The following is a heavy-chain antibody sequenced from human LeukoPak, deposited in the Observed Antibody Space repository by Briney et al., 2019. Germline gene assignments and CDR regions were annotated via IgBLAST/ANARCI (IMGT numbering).Heavy chain of an antibody. D-gene: IGHD2-15*01. CDR2: IYTSGNT. Sequence: SETLSLTCTVSGGSFSIYYWSWIRQPAGKGLEWIGRIYTSGNTYYNPSLKSRVTISVDTSKNQFSLKLSSVTAADTAVYYCARAVLGYCSGGSCYSADYYMDVWGKGTTVTVSS. CDR3: ARAVLGYCSGGSCYSADYYMDV. J-gene: IGHJ6*03. V-gene: IGHV4-4*07. CDR1: GGSFSIYY.